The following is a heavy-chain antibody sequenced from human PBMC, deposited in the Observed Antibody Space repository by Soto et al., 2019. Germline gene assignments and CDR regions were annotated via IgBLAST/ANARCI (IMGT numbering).Heavy chain of an antibody. V-gene: IGHV4-34*09. Sequence: SETLSITRAVYGGTFRGYYWSWIRKPPGKGLEWIGYIYYSGSTYYNPSLKSRVTISVDTSKNQFSLKLSSVTAADTAVYYCARSDYDSSGYSDYWGQGTLVTVS. D-gene: IGHD3-22*01. CDR3: ARSDYDSSGYSDY. CDR2: IYYSGST. CDR1: GGTFRGYY. J-gene: IGHJ4*02.